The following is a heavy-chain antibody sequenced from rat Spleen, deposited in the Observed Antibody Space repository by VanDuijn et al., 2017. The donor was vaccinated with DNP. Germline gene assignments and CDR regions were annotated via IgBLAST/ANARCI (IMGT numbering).Heavy chain of an antibody. CDR3: ARPWELGFAY. Sequence: EVQLVGTGGGLVQPGRSLKLSCVASGFTFSRYWMYWIRQAPGKGLEWVASINTDGGSTYYPDSVKGRFTISRDNAKSTLYLQMNSLRSEDMATYYCARPWELGFAYWGQGTLVTVSS. CDR1: GFTFSRYW. CDR2: INTDGGST. D-gene: IGHD5-1*01. J-gene: IGHJ3*01. V-gene: IGHV5-58*01.